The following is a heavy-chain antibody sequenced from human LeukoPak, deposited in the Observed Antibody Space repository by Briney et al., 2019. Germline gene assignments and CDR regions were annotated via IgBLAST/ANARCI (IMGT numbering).Heavy chain of an antibody. CDR2: ISGSGGST. D-gene: IGHD5-18*01. CDR1: GFTFSSYA. Sequence: GGSLRLSCAAPGFTFSSYAMSWVRQAPGKGLEWVSAISGSGGSTYYADSVKGRFTISRDNSKNTLYLPLNSLRAEDTAVYYCAKDGYSYGDSTGYFDYWGQGTLVTVSS. V-gene: IGHV3-23*01. J-gene: IGHJ4*02. CDR3: AKDGYSYGDSTGYFDY.